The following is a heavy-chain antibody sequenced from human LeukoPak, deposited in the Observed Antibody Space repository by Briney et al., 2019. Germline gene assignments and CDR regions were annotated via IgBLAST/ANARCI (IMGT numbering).Heavy chain of an antibody. J-gene: IGHJ4*02. Sequence: SETLSLTCGVYGGSFSGYCWSWIRQPPGKGLEWIGEINHRGSTNYNPSLKSRVTISVDTSKNQFSLKLTSVTAADTAVYCCARLYCYSTSCYIDYWGQGTPVTVSS. CDR3: ARLYCYSTSCYIDY. D-gene: IGHD2-2*02. V-gene: IGHV4-34*01. CDR2: INHRGST. CDR1: GGSFSGYC.